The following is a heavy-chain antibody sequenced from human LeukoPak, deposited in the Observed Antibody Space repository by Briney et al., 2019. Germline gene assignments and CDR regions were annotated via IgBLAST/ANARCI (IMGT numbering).Heavy chain of an antibody. D-gene: IGHD2-15*01. Sequence: GGSLRLSCIASGFTVSSKYMSWVRQAPGKGLEGVSVLYSGGQAFYPDSVRGRFTISRDNSKNTLFLQMNNLRAEDTAVYYCAKSTPGPHCSGDTCPPTLPPFDSWGQGTLVTVSS. CDR3: AKSTPGPHCSGDTCPPTLPPFDS. J-gene: IGHJ4*02. CDR2: LYSGGQA. CDR1: GFTVSSKY. V-gene: IGHV3-53*01.